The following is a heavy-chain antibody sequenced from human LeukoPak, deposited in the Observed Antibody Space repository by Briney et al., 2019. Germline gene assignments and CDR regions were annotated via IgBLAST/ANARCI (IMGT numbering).Heavy chain of an antibody. J-gene: IGHJ5*02. CDR1: GYTFTSYG. V-gene: IGHV1-18*01. D-gene: IGHD3-10*01. CDR2: ISAYNGNT. Sequence: ASVKVSCKASGYTFTSYGISWVRQAPGQGLEWMGWISAYNGNTNYAQKLQGRVTTTTDTSTSTAYMELRSLRSDDTAVYYCARDAYYYGSARFDPWGQGTLVTVSS. CDR3: ARDAYYYGSARFDP.